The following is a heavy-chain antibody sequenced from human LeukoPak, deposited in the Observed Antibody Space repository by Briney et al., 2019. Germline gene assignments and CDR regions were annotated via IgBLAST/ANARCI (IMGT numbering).Heavy chain of an antibody. J-gene: IGHJ4*02. Sequence: SETLSLTCTVSGVSMSAYQWSWVRQSPEKGLEWIGCINTKGETSYNPSLKSRVTTSVDTSKSQFSLRLTSVTAADTAVYYCATSNDSKIAPFDHWGQGAPVTVSS. D-gene: IGHD2-21*01. V-gene: IGHV4-4*09. CDR1: GVSMSAYQ. CDR2: INTKGET. CDR3: ATSNDSKIAPFDH.